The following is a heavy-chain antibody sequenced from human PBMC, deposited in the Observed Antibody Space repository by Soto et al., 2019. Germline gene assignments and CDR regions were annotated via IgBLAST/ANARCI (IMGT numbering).Heavy chain of an antibody. CDR3: VRHRRTTVAKFYFDN. CDR1: GGSINSYC. CDR2: IFDSGNA. Sequence: QVQLQESGPGLVKPSETLSLTCTVSGGSINSYCWSWIRQPPGKGLEWIAYIFDSGNANYNPSLKSRVPISVDTSKNQFSLKLTSVTAADTAVYYCVRHRRTTVAKFYFDNWGQGALVTVSS. V-gene: IGHV4-59*08. D-gene: IGHD4-4*01. J-gene: IGHJ4*02.